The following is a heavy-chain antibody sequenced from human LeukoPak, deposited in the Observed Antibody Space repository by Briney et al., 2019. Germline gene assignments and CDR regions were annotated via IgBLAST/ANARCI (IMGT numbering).Heavy chain of an antibody. CDR2: IYYSGST. CDR1: GGSISSYY. Sequence: PSETLSLTCSVSGGSISSYYWSWIRQPPGKGLEWIGYIYYSGSTNYNPSLKSRVTISVDTSKNQFSLKLSSVTAADTAVYYCARAGAAGHYPDYWGQGTLVTVSS. J-gene: IGHJ4*02. V-gene: IGHV4-59*01. CDR3: ARAGAAGHYPDY. D-gene: IGHD6-13*01.